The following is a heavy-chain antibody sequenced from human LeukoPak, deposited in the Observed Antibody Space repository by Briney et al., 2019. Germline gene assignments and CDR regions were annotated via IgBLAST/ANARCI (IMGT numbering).Heavy chain of an antibody. V-gene: IGHV3-23*01. D-gene: IGHD5-12*01. CDR2: ISGSGGST. Sequence: GGSLRLSCAASAFTFSSYAMSWVRQAPGKGLEWVSAISGSGGSTYYADSVKGRFTISRDNSKNTLYLQMNSLRAEDTAVYYCARTRKYSGYDSYYYGMDVWGQGTTVTVSS. J-gene: IGHJ6*02. CDR1: AFTFSSYA. CDR3: ARTRKYSGYDSYYYGMDV.